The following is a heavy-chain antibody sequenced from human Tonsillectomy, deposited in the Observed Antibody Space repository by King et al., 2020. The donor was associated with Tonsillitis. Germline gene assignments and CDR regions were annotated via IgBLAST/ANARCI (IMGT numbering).Heavy chain of an antibody. CDR3: ARDALYDFWSGRGVAFDY. CDR1: GFTFSSYG. Sequence: VQLVQSGGGVVQPGRSLRLSCAASGFTFSSYGMHWVRQAPGKGLEWVAIISYDGGNKYYGDSVKGRFTISRDISKNTLYLQMNSLRDEDTAVYYCARDALYDFWSGRGVAFDYWGHGTLVTVSS. J-gene: IGHJ4*01. D-gene: IGHD3-3*01. V-gene: IGHV3-30*03. CDR2: ISYDGGNK.